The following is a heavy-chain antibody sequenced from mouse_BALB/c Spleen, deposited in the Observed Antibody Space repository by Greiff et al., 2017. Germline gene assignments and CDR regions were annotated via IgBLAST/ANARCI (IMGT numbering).Heavy chain of an antibody. D-gene: IGHD1-2*01. CDR3: ARGATAYAMDY. J-gene: IGHJ4*01. CDR2: ISSGSSTI. Sequence: EVQGVESGGGLVQPGGSRKLSCAASGFTFSSFGMHWVRQAPEKGLEWVAYISSGSSTIYYADTVKGRFTISRDNPKNTLFLQMTSLRSEDTAVYYCARGATAYAMDYWGQGTSVTVSS. V-gene: IGHV5-17*02. CDR1: GFTFSSFG.